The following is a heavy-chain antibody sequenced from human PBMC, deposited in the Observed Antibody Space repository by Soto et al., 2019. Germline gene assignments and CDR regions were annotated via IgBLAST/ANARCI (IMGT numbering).Heavy chain of an antibody. Sequence: PSETLSLTCTVSGVSVSTDVDYWGWVRQPPGKGLEWIGYIYYSGSTNYNPSLTSPVDISIDSSQNQFSLKLSSVTAADTAVYYCARHVSSGWYHYFDYWGQGTLVTVSS. CDR1: GVSVSTDVDY. J-gene: IGHJ4*02. D-gene: IGHD6-19*01. CDR2: IYYSGST. V-gene: IGHV4-30-4*01. CDR3: ARHVSSGWYHYFDY.